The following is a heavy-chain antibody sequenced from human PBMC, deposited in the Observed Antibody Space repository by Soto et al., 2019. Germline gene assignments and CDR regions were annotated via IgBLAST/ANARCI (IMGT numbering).Heavy chain of an antibody. CDR3: ARDLSSSWYFDAGGMDV. CDR2: IWYDGSNK. J-gene: IGHJ6*02. V-gene: IGHV3-33*08. D-gene: IGHD6-13*01. CDR1: GFTXSSYG. Sequence: GGSLRLSCAASGFTXSSYGMHWVRQAPGKGLEWVAVIWYDGSNKYYADSVKGRFTISRDNSKNTLYLQMNSLRAEDTAVYYCARDLSSSWYFDAGGMDVWGQGTTVTVSS.